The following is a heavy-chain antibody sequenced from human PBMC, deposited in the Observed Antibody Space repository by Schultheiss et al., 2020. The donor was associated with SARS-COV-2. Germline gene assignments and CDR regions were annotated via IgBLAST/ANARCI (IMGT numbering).Heavy chain of an antibody. D-gene: IGHD3-10*01. V-gene: IGHV1-8*02. CDR2: ISANNGNT. CDR1: GYTFSSYG. CDR3: ARDFPADYYGSGSYFYGMDV. Sequence: ASVKVSCKASGYTFSSYGISWVRQGPGQGLEWMGWISANNGNTGYAQKFQGRVTMTRNTSISTAYMELSSLRSEDTAVYYCARDFPADYYGSGSYFYGMDVWGQGTTVTVSS. J-gene: IGHJ6*02.